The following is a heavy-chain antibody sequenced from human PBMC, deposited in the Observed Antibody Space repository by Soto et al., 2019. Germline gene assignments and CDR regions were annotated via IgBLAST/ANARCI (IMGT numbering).Heavy chain of an antibody. Sequence: QVQLVQSGAEVQKPGSSVKVSCKASGGTFSSYAISWVRQAPGQGLEWMGGIIPIFGTANYAQKFQGRVTITADESTSTAYMELSSLRSEDTAVYYCARDRGPPTAVPTYYYYYYGMDVWGQGTTVTVSS. CDR3: ARDRGPPTAVPTYYYYYYGMDV. J-gene: IGHJ6*02. CDR1: GGTFSSYA. CDR2: IIPIFGTA. V-gene: IGHV1-69*01. D-gene: IGHD3-10*01.